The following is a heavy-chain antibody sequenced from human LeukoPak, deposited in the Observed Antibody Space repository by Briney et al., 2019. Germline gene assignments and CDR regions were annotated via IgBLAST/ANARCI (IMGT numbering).Heavy chain of an antibody. Sequence: SVKVSCKASGGTFSSYTISWVRQAPGQGLEWMGRIIPILGIANYAQKFQGRVTITADKSTSTAYLELSSMRSEDTAVYYCARPDMITFGIDYWGQGTLVTVSS. V-gene: IGHV1-69*02. CDR1: GGTFSSYT. D-gene: IGHD3-16*01. CDR3: ARPDMITFGIDY. J-gene: IGHJ4*02. CDR2: IIPILGIA.